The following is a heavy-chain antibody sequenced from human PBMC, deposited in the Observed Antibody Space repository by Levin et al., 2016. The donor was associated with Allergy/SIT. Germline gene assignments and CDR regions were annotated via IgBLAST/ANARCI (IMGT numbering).Heavy chain of an antibody. V-gene: IGHV1-2*02. J-gene: IGHJ5*02. CDR2: INPNSGGT. CDR3: AREAIAAAGNWFDP. Sequence: WVRQAPGQGLEWMGWINPNSGGTNYAQKFQGRVAMTRDTSISTAYMELSRLRSDDTAVYYCAREAIAAAGNWFDPWGQGTLVTVSS. D-gene: IGHD6-13*01.